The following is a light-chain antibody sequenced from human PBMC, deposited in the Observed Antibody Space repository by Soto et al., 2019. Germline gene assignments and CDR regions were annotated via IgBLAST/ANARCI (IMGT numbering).Light chain of an antibody. Sequence: DIQMTQSPSSVSASVGDIVTITCRAIQGISNSLAWFQQKPGEAPSLLIYSASILHSGVPSRFSGSGSGTDFTITINSLQPEEFATYYCQQGNSFPLTLGGGTKVEIK. CDR3: QQGNSFPLT. CDR1: QGISNS. CDR2: SAS. V-gene: IGKV1-12*01. J-gene: IGKJ4*02.